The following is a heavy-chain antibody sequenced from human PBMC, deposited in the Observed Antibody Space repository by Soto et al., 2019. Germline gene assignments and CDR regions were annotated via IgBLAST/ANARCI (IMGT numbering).Heavy chain of an antibody. CDR2: INHSGST. J-gene: IGHJ6*02. Sequence: SETLSLTCAVYGGSFSGYYWSWIRQPPGKGLEWIGEINHSGSTNYNPSLKSRVTISVDTSKNQFSLKLSSVTAADTAVYYCASREYYDFWSGYCREAYYYGMDVWGQGTTVTVSS. CDR1: GGSFSGYY. V-gene: IGHV4-34*01. D-gene: IGHD3-3*01. CDR3: ASREYYDFWSGYCREAYYYGMDV.